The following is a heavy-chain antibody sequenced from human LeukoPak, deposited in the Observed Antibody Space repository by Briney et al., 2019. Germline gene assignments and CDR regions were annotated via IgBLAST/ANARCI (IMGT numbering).Heavy chain of an antibody. CDR3: ARPRYSSGWYLLDY. CDR2: IYPGDSDT. V-gene: IGHV5-51*01. D-gene: IGHD6-19*01. J-gene: IGHJ4*02. Sequence: GESLRISCKGSGYSFTSYWIGWVRQLPGKGLEWMGIIYPGDSDTRYSPSFQGQVTISADKSISTAYLQWSSLKASDTAMYYCARPRYSSGWYLLDYWGQGTLVTVSS. CDR1: GYSFTSYW.